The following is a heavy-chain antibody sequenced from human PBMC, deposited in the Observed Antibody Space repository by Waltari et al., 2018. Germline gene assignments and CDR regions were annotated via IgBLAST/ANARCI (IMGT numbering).Heavy chain of an antibody. CDR1: GYTFTSYA. Sequence: QVQLVQSGAEVKKPGASVKVSCKASGYTFTSYAMHWVRQAPGQRLEWMGWINAGNGNTKDSQKFQGRVTITRDTSASTAYMELSSLRSEDTAVYYCAREYPVAGPFDYWGQGTLVTVSS. V-gene: IGHV1-3*01. J-gene: IGHJ4*02. D-gene: IGHD6-19*01. CDR2: INAGNGNT. CDR3: AREYPVAGPFDY.